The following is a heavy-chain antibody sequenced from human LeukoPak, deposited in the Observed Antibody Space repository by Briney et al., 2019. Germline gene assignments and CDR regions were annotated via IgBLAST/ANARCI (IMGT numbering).Heavy chain of an antibody. CDR1: GFTLSDYS. Sequence: TPGGSLRLSCAASGFTLSDYSINWVRQAPGKGLEWVSSIGGIGTYIYYADSVKGRFTISRDNAKNSLFLQMNGLRAEDTAVYYCVRDYDWGQGTLVTVSS. J-gene: IGHJ4*02. D-gene: IGHD3-16*01. CDR3: VRDYD. CDR2: IGGIGTYI. V-gene: IGHV3-21*01.